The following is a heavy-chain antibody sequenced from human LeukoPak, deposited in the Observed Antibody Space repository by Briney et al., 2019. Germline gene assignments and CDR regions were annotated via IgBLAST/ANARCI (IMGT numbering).Heavy chain of an antibody. CDR1: GFTFSSYA. CDR3: ARDPGIGITGTTLVY. Sequence: GSLRLSCAASGFTFSSYAMHWVRQAPGKGLEWVAVISYDGSNKYYADSVKGRFTISRDNSKNRLYLQTNSLRAEDTAVYYCARDPGIGITGTTLVYWGQGTLVTVSS. J-gene: IGHJ4*02. D-gene: IGHD1-20*01. V-gene: IGHV3-30*04. CDR2: ISYDGSNK.